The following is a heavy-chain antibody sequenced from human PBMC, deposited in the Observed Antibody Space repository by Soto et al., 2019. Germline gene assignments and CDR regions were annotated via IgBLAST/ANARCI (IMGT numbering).Heavy chain of an antibody. CDR1: GFTFSSYS. V-gene: IGHV3-48*01. CDR3: ATRSRGYSGYVKY. Sequence: EVQLVESGGGLVQPGGSLRLSCAASGFTFSSYSMSWVRQTPGKGLEWVSHISGGSSFIYYADSVKGRFTSSRVNAENSLYLQMNRLRAEDTAVYYCATRSRGYSGYVKYWGQETVVTVSS. CDR2: ISGGSSFI. D-gene: IGHD5-12*01. J-gene: IGHJ4*02.